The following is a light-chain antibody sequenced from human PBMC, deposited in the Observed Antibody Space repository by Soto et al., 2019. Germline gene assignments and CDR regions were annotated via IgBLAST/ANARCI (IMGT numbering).Light chain of an antibody. CDR1: NSNIGAGFG. Sequence: QSVLTQPPSVSGAPGQRVTISCTGSNSNIGAGFGVQWYQQFPRTAPRLLIYSNTNHPSGVPDRFSASKSGTSASLAITGLRAEDEADYYCQSFDINVLALIFGVGTKLTVL. J-gene: IGLJ2*01. CDR2: SNT. V-gene: IGLV1-40*01. CDR3: QSFDINVLALI.